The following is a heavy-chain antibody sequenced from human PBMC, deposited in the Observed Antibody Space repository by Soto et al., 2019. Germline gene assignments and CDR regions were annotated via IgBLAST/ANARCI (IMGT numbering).Heavy chain of an antibody. CDR3: ARGGYDYVWGSYRPVFFDY. J-gene: IGHJ4*02. D-gene: IGHD3-16*02. CDR1: GGSISSGGYY. Sequence: QVQQQESGPGLVKPSQTLSLTCTVSGGSISSGGYYWSWIRQHPGKGLEWIGYIYYSGSTYYNPSLKIRVTISVDTSKNQFSLKLSSVTAADTAVYYCARGGYDYVWGSYRPVFFDYWGQGTLVTVSS. CDR2: IYYSGST. V-gene: IGHV4-31*03.